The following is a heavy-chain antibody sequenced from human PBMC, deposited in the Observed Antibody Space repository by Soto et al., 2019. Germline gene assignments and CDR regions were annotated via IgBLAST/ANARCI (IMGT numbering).Heavy chain of an antibody. Sequence: QVQLQVSGPGLLRPSETLSLTCRVSGASMTSYHWTWSRQSPGKGLEWIGNVYYNGATTYNPSLRSRVAISIDTSEKQFSLKLNSLTAADSATYFCARAGQTVSFFEFWAQGALVAISS. J-gene: IGHJ4*02. V-gene: IGHV4-59*01. D-gene: IGHD4-17*01. CDR3: ARAGQTVSFFEF. CDR1: GASMTSYH. CDR2: VYYNGAT.